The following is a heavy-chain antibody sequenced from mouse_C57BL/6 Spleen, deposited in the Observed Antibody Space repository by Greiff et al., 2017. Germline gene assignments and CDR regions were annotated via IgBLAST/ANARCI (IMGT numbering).Heavy chain of an antibody. D-gene: IGHD1-1*01. J-gene: IGHJ4*01. CDR2: INPGGGGT. Sequence: VKLQQSGAELVRPGTSVKVSCKASGYAFTNYLIEWVKQRPGQGLEWVGVINPGGGGTNYNEKLKGKATLTAVKSSSTAYMQLSILTSEDSAVYFCATTVVDAMDYWGQGTSVTVSS. V-gene: IGHV1-54*01. CDR3: ATTVVDAMDY. CDR1: GYAFTNYL.